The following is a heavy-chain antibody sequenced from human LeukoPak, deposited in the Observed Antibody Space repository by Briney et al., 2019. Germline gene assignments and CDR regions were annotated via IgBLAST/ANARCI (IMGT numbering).Heavy chain of an antibody. J-gene: IGHJ5*02. Sequence: SETLSLTCTVSGGSISESSYYWGWIRQSPGKGLEWIGSISNSGSTHYNPSLKSRVNISIDTSKNQFSLKLNSVTAADTAVFYCAKDRGYGSGTFSRNNWFDPWGQGSLVIVSS. CDR2: ISNSGST. V-gene: IGHV4-39*07. D-gene: IGHD3-10*01. CDR1: GGSISESSYY. CDR3: AKDRGYGSGTFSRNNWFDP.